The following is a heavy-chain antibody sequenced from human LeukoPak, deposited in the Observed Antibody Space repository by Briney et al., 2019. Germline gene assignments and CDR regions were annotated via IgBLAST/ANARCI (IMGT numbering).Heavy chain of an antibody. Sequence: GRSLRLSCTASGFTFGDYAMSWVRQAPGKGLEWVGFIRSKAYGGTTEYAASVKGRFTISRDDSKSIAYLQMNSLKTEDTAVYYCTRDSITIFGVVTHFDYWGQGTLVTVSS. V-gene: IGHV3-49*04. J-gene: IGHJ4*02. CDR2: IRSKAYGGTT. CDR3: TRDSITIFGVVTHFDY. CDR1: GFTFGDYA. D-gene: IGHD3-3*01.